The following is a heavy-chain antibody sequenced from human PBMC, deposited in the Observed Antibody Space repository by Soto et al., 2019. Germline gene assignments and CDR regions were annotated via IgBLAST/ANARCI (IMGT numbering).Heavy chain of an antibody. J-gene: IGHJ5*02. CDR3: ARGTYYYDILTGYYTEWFDP. V-gene: IGHV4-34*01. CDR1: GGSFSGYY. CDR2: INHSGST. Sequence: SETLSLTCAVYGGSFSGYYWSCIRQPPGKGLEWIGEINHSGSTNYNPSLKSRVTISVDTSKNQFSLKLSSVTAADTAVYYCARGTYYYDILTGYYTEWFDPWGQGTLVTVSS. D-gene: IGHD3-9*01.